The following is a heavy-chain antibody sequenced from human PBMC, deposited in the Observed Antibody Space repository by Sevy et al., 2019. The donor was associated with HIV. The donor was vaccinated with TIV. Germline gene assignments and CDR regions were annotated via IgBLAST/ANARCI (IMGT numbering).Heavy chain of an antibody. CDR3: GGDLILKDRGMTVRFGAFGI. V-gene: IGHV1-2*02. CDR1: GYTFSDYY. Sequence: ASVKVSCKSSGYTFSDYYLHWLRQAPGQGLEWMGWINPNNGDTKYAQKFQGRVTVTRDTSISTAYMELSRLRFDDTAGYFVGGDLILKDRGMTVRFGAFGIWGQGTLVTVSS. J-gene: IGHJ3*02. CDR2: INPNNGDT. D-gene: IGHD3-3*01.